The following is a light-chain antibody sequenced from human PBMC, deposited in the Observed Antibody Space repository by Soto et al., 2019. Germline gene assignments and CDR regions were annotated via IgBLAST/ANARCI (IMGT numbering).Light chain of an antibody. CDR1: SSDVGGYNF. V-gene: IGLV2-14*01. CDR2: EVS. Sequence: QSVLTQPASVSGSPGQSITISCTGTSSDVGGYNFVSWYQQHPGKAPKLMIYEVSNRPSGVSNRFSGSKSGNTASLTISGLQAEDEADYYCSSYTNRNTFVFGTGTKVTVL. J-gene: IGLJ1*01. CDR3: SSYTNRNTFV.